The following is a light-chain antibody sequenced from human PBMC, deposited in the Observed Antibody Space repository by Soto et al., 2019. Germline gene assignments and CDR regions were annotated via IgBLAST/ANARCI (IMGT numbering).Light chain of an antibody. Sequence: QSVLTQPPSASGSPGQSVTISCTGTSSDVGGYNYVSWYQQHPGKAPKLMIFEVTKWPSGVPDRFSASKSGNTASLTVSGLQAEDEADYYCSSYAGSNNRVVFGGGTKLTVL. V-gene: IGLV2-8*01. CDR2: EVT. CDR3: SSYAGSNNRVV. CDR1: SSDVGGYNY. J-gene: IGLJ2*01.